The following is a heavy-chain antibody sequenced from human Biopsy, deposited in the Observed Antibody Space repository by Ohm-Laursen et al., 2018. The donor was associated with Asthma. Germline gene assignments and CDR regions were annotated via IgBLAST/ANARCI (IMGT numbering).Heavy chain of an antibody. CDR1: GFTFSHYN. CDR2: ITDTSRYI. J-gene: IGHJ6*02. CDR3: ARAVDYSHYYGIDV. D-gene: IGHD3-10*01. V-gene: IGHV3-21*04. Sequence: GSLRLSCAASGFTFSHYNMNWVRQAPGKGLEWVSSITDTSRYIKYAGSVKGRFTTSRDNAKNSLYLQMNSLRAEDTAVYFCARAVDYSHYYGIDVWGQGTTVTVS.